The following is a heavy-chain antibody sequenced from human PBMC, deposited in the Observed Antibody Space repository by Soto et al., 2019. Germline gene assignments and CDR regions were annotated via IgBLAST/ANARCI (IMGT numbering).Heavy chain of an antibody. CDR1: GGSFSGYY. CDR2: INHSGST. J-gene: IGHJ4*02. CDR3: ARAPMKHHFDY. V-gene: IGHV4-34*01. Sequence: ASETLSLTCAVYGGSFSGYYWSWIRQPPGKGLEWIGEINHSGSTNYNPSLKSRVTISVDTSKNQFSLKLSSVTAADTAVYYCARAPMKHHFDYWGQGTLVIVSS.